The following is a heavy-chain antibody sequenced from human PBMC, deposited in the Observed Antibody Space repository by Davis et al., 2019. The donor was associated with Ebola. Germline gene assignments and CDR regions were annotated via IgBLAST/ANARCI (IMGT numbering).Heavy chain of an antibody. Sequence: PGGSLRLSCAASGFTFSGYSMNWVRQAPGKGLEWVSVIYSGGSTYYADSVKGRFTISRHNSKNTLYLQMNSLRAEDTAVYYCAREGSRNDYYYGMDVWGQGTTVTVSS. CDR1: GFTFSGYS. CDR2: IYSGGST. D-gene: IGHD6-13*01. CDR3: AREGSRNDYYYGMDV. J-gene: IGHJ6*02. V-gene: IGHV3-53*04.